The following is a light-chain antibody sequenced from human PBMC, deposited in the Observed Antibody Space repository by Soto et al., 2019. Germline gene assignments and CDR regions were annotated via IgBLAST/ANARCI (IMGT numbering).Light chain of an antibody. CDR3: QQYGSSPIT. CDR2: GAS. Sequence: EIVLTQSPGTLSLSPGERATLSCRASQSVRSSYLAWYQQNPGQAPRLLMYGASNRATGVPDRFSGSGSGTDFTLAISRLEPEDFAVYYCQQYGSSPITFCQGTRLEIK. J-gene: IGKJ5*01. V-gene: IGKV3-20*01. CDR1: QSVRSSY.